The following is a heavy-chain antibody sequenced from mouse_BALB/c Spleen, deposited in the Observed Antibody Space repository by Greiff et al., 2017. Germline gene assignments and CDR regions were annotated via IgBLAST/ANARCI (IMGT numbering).Heavy chain of an antibody. Sequence: QVQLQQSGPQLVRPGASVKISCKASGYSFTSYWMHWVKQRPGQGLEWIGMIDPSDSETRLNQKFKDKATLTVDKSSSTAYMQLSSLTSEDSAVYYCARSDGNAWFAYWGQGTLVTVSA. J-gene: IGHJ3*01. CDR1: GYSFTSYW. CDR3: ARSDGNAWFAY. V-gene: IGHV1S126*01. D-gene: IGHD2-1*01. CDR2: IDPSDSET.